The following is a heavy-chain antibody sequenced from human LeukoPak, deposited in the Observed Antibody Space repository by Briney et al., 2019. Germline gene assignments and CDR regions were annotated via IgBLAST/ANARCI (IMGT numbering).Heavy chain of an antibody. CDR3: ATRSGYSYRVY. CDR2: ISGSGGST. Sequence: GGSLRLSCAASGFTSSSYAMSWVRQAPGKGLEWVSAISGSGGSTYYADSVKGRFTISRDNSKNTLYLQMNSLRAEDTAVYYCATRSGYSYRVYWGQGTLVTVSS. CDR1: GFTSSSYA. V-gene: IGHV3-23*01. J-gene: IGHJ4*02. D-gene: IGHD5-18*01.